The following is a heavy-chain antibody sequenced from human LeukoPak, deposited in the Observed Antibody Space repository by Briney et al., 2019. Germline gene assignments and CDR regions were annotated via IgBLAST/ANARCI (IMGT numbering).Heavy chain of an antibody. V-gene: IGHV3-7*01. CDR3: ARVPTYYYGSGSSPSGSYYGFYNY. D-gene: IGHD3-10*01. CDR2: IKQDGSEK. J-gene: IGHJ4*02. Sequence: SGGSLRLSCATSGFTFSSYSMNWVRQAPGKGLEWVANIKQDGSEKYYVDSVKGRFTISRDNAKNSLYLQMNSLRAEDTAVYYCARVPTYYYGSGSSPSGSYYGFYNYWGQGTLVTVSS. CDR1: GFTFSSYS.